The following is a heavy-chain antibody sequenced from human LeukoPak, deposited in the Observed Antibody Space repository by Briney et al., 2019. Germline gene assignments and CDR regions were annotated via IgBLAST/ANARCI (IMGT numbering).Heavy chain of an antibody. D-gene: IGHD2-15*01. CDR1: GFTFSSFA. V-gene: IGHV3-23*01. CDR2: VSRTGSTK. Sequence: GGSLRLSCVASGFTFSSFALDWVRQAPGRGLEWISVVSRTGSTKYYADFVKGRFTVSRDNSKNTVYLQMNSLRVDDSAVYYCAKRKNSPGYSSLDQWGQGTLVTVSS. CDR3: AKRKNSPGYSSLDQ. J-gene: IGHJ4*02.